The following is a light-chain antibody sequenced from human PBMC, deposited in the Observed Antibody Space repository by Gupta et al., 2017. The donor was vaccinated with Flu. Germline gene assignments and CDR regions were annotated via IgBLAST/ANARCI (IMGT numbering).Light chain of an antibody. Sequence: SPTSLSAWGGDRVTITWRASQYISTALNWYQQKPGKAPCLLIDVASRLQGGVPSRFSGSGSGTDFTLTISNLQPEDSATYYCQQSYTLPSFGQGTKVEIK. V-gene: IGKV1-39*01. CDR3: QQSYTLPS. CDR1: QYISTA. CDR2: VAS. J-gene: IGKJ1*01.